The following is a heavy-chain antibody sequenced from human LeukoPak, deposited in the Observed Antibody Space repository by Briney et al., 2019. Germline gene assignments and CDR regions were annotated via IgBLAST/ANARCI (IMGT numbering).Heavy chain of an antibody. Sequence: PSETLSLTCTVSGGSISSSSYYWGWIRQPPGKGLEWIGSIYYSGSTYYNPSLKSRVTMSVDTSKNQFSLKLSSVTAADTAVYYCARGDRSAFDIWGQGTMVTVSS. V-gene: IGHV4-39*07. CDR1: GGSISSSSYY. CDR3: ARGDRSAFDI. J-gene: IGHJ3*02. CDR2: IYYSGST.